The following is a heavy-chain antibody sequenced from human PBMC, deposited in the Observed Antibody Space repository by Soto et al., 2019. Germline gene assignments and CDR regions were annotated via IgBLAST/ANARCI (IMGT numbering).Heavy chain of an antibody. CDR2: ISYDGSNK. V-gene: IGHV3-30-3*01. J-gene: IGHJ6*02. D-gene: IGHD2-15*01. CDR3: ARDLVVAAAGDYYGMDV. CDR1: GFTFSSYA. Sequence: QVQLVESGGGVVQPGRSLRLSCAASGFTFSSYAMHWVRQAPGKGLEWVAVISYDGSNKYYADSVKGRFTISRDSSKNTLYLQMNSLRAEDTAVYYCARDLVVAAAGDYYGMDVWGQGTTVTVSS.